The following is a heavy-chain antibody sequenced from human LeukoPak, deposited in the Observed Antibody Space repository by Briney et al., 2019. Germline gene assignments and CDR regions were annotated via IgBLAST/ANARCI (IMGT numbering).Heavy chain of an antibody. J-gene: IGHJ4*02. Sequence: SETLSHTCTVSLASTTSNFWSWVRQPPGKGLEWIGEIHRSGSPNYNPSLQSRVTISIDRSRTQIALELSSVTAADTAVYYCAREILGGFNPGSYWGQGTLVTVSS. V-gene: IGHV4-4*02. CDR3: AREILGGFNPGSY. CDR2: IHRSGSP. D-gene: IGHD1-14*01. CDR1: LASTTSNF.